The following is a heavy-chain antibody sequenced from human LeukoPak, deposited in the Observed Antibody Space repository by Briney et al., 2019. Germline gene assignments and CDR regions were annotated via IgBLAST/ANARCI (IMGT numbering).Heavy chain of an antibody. D-gene: IGHD6-13*01. CDR2: IKQDGSEK. J-gene: IGHJ4*02. CDR3: ARDNYNSIPLFDY. CDR1: GFTFCSYS. V-gene: IGHV3-7*01. Sequence: GGSLRLSCAASGFTFCSYSMSWVRQAPGKGLEWVANIKQDGSEKYYVDSVKGRFTISRDNAKNSLYLQMNNLRAEDTAVYYCARDNYNSIPLFDYWGQGTLVTVSS.